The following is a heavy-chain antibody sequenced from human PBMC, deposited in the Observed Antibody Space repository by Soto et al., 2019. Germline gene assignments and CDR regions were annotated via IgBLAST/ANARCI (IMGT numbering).Heavy chain of an antibody. CDR3: AKEVVIESAGRSHSYYYGLDV. Sequence: QAGGSLRLSCAASGFTFSIYAMSWVRQAPGKGLEWVSVISASGGRTYYADSVKGRFTMSRDNSKNTLFLQMNSLRDEDTAIYYCAKEVVIESAGRSHSYYYGLDVWGPGTTVTVSS. CDR1: GFTFSIYA. D-gene: IGHD2-2*01. CDR2: ISASGGRT. J-gene: IGHJ6*02. V-gene: IGHV3-23*01.